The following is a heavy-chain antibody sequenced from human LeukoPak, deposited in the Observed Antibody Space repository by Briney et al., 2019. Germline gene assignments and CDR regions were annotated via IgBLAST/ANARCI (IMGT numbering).Heavy chain of an antibody. CDR3: ARVSPARSIASDY. J-gene: IGHJ4*02. D-gene: IGHD3-22*01. V-gene: IGHV4-31*03. CDR2: IYYSGST. Sequence: SQTLSLTCTVSGGSISSGGYYWSWIRQHPGKGLEWIGYIYYSGSTYYNPSLKSRVTISVDTSKNQFSLKLSSVTAADTAVYYRARVSPARSIASDYWGQGTLVTVSS. CDR1: GGSISSGGYY.